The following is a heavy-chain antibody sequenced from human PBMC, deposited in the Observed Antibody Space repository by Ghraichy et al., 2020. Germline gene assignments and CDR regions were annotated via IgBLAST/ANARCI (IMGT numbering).Heavy chain of an antibody. J-gene: IGHJ4*02. CDR3: AKLPGVIPASVAH. D-gene: IGHD3-10*01. CDR1: GFTFSRDG. Sequence: GGSLRLSCGASGFTFSRDGMTWVRQAPGKGLEWVAKINPDGGKDYYVDSVKGRFTISRDNANNTLYLQMSSLRAEDTAMYYCAKLPGVIPASVAHWGKGTLVAVSS. CDR2: INPDGGKD. V-gene: IGHV3-7*01.